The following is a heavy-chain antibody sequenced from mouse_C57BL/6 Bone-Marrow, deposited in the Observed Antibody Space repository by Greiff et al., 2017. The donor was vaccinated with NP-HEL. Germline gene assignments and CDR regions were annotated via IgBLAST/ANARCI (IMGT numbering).Heavy chain of an antibody. CDR2: INPNYGTT. Sequence: EVKLQQSGPELVKPGASVKISCKASGYSFTDYNMNWVKQSNGKSLEWIGVINPNYGTTSYNQKFKGKATLTVDQSSSTAYMQLNSLTSEDSAVYYCARTLIYDGYYGDYYAMDYWGQGTSVTVSS. D-gene: IGHD2-3*01. CDR1: GYSFTDYN. CDR3: ARTLIYDGYYGDYYAMDY. J-gene: IGHJ4*01. V-gene: IGHV1-39*01.